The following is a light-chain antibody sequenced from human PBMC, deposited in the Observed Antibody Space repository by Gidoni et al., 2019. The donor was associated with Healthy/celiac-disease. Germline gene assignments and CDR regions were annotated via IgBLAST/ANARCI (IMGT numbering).Light chain of an antibody. Sequence: EIVLTQSPATLSLSPGERATLSCRASQSVSSYLAWYQQKPGQAPKLLIYEASNRATGTPARFSGSGSGTDFTRTISSLEPEDFAVYYCQQRSNWPPLFGGGTKVEIK. CDR3: QQRSNWPPL. CDR2: EAS. J-gene: IGKJ4*01. CDR1: QSVSSY. V-gene: IGKV3-11*01.